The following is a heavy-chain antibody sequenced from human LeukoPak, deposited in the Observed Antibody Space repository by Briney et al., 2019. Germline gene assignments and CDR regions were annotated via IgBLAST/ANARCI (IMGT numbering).Heavy chain of an antibody. D-gene: IGHD4-23*01. CDR3: ARTYGGNSEGYYFDY. CDR1: GYTFTSYG. Sequence: GAAVKVCCKTSGYTFTSYGFSWVRQAPGQGLEWMGGIIPIFGTANYAQKFQGRVTITADESTSTAYMELSSLRSEDTAVYYCARTYGGNSEGYYFDYWGQVTLVTVSS. V-gene: IGHV1-69*13. J-gene: IGHJ4*02. CDR2: IIPIFGTA.